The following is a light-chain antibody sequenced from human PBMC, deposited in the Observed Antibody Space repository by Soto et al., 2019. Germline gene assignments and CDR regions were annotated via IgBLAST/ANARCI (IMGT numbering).Light chain of an antibody. Sequence: DIQMTQSPYTLSAYVGDRVTITCRASQSVSTLLAWYQQKPGKAPKLLIYDASTLENGVPSRFSGSGSGTEFTLTISSLQADDIAPYYCQQYNGYSGTFGQGTKVDIK. V-gene: IGKV1-5*01. CDR3: QQYNGYSGT. J-gene: IGKJ1*01. CDR1: QSVSTL. CDR2: DAS.